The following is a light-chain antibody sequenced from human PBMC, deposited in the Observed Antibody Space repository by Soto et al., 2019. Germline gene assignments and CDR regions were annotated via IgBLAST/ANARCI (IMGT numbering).Light chain of an antibody. CDR3: QQYNNWPPLT. J-gene: IGKJ4*01. Sequence: EIVMTQSPATLSLSPGERATFSCRASQSVSSYLAWYQQKPGQAPRLLIYGASARATGIPARFSGRGSGTEFTLTISSLQSEDFAVYYCQQYNNWPPLTFGGGTKVDIK. CDR2: GAS. V-gene: IGKV3-15*01. CDR1: QSVSSY.